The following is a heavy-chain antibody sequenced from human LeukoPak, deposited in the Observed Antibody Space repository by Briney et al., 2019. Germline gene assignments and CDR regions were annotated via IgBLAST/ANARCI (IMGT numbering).Heavy chain of an antibody. Sequence: GGSLRLSCAASGFTFSSYAMSWVRQAPGKGLEWVSAISGSGGSTYYADSVKGRFTIPRDNSKNTLYLQMNSLRAEDTAVYYCAKGPRATVTFLFDYWGQGTLVTVSS. CDR3: AKGPRATVTFLFDY. V-gene: IGHV3-23*01. D-gene: IGHD4-17*01. CDR2: ISGSGGST. CDR1: GFTFSSYA. J-gene: IGHJ4*02.